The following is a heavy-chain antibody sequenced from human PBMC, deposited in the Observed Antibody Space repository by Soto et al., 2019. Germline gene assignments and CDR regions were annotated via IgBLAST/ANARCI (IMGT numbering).Heavy chain of an antibody. D-gene: IGHD3-10*01. Sequence: HPGGSLRLSCAASGFTFSSYSMNWVRQAPGKGLEWVSYISSSSSTIYYADSVKGRFTISRDNAKNSLYLQMNSLRDEDTAVYYCARDPAVDTMVRGSKQYGMDVWGQGTTVTVSS. CDR3: ARDPAVDTMVRGSKQYGMDV. CDR1: GFTFSSYS. J-gene: IGHJ6*02. CDR2: ISSSSSTI. V-gene: IGHV3-48*02.